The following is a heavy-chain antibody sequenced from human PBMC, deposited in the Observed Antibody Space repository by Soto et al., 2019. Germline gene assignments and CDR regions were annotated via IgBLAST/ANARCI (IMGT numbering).Heavy chain of an antibody. D-gene: IGHD5-12*01. V-gene: IGHV3-23*01. Sequence: GGSLRLSCAASGFTFSSYAMSWVRQAPGKGLEWVSAISGSGGSTYYADSVKGRFTISRDNSKNTLYLQMNSLRAEDTAVYYCAKDQSADGYNHWDHWGQGTLVTVSS. J-gene: IGHJ4*02. CDR1: GFTFSSYA. CDR3: AKDQSADGYNHWDH. CDR2: ISGSGGST.